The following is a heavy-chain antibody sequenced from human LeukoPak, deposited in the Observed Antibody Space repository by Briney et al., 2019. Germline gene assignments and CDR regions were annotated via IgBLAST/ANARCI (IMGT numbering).Heavy chain of an antibody. V-gene: IGHV3-53*01. CDR2: IYSGGST. J-gene: IGHJ4*02. D-gene: IGHD3-22*01. CDR1: GFTVSSYY. Sequence: PGGSLRLSCVASGFTVSSYYVSWVRQAPGKGLEWVSVIYSGGSTYYADSVEGRFTVSRDNSKNTLYLQMNSLRAEDTAVYYCAKRGLDNSAYFDYWGQGTLVTVSS. CDR3: AKRGLDNSAYFDY.